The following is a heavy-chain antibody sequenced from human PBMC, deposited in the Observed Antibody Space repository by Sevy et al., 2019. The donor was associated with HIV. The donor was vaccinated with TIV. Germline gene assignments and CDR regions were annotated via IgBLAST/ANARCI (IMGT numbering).Heavy chain of an antibody. D-gene: IGHD3-10*01. V-gene: IGHV3-21*01. CDR3: ARDMTQSSYYYGSPY. CDR2: ISSSSSYI. Sequence: GGSLRLSCAASGFTFSSYSMNWVRQAPGKGLEWVSSISSSSSYIYYADSVKGRFTISRDNAKNSLYLQMNGLRAEDTAVYYCARDMTQSSYYYGSPYWGQGTLVTVSS. CDR1: GFTFSSYS. J-gene: IGHJ4*02.